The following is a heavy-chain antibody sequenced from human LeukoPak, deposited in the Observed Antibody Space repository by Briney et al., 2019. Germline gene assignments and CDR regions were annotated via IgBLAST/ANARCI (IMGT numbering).Heavy chain of an antibody. CDR1: GFIFSDSA. J-gene: IGHJ4*02. CDR2: IRTNRNNYAT. V-gene: IGHV3-73*01. CDR3: TGRDDYGDY. Sequence: PGGSLRLSCVASGFIFSDSAMHWVRQASGKGLEWIGRIRTNRNNYATAYAASVRGRFTISRDDSKNTAFLEMSGLKTEDTAVYYCTGRDDYGDYWGQGIVVTVSS.